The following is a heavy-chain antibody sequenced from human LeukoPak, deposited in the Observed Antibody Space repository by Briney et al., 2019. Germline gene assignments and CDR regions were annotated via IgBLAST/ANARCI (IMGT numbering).Heavy chain of an antibody. D-gene: IGHD2-8*01. J-gene: IGHJ6*02. V-gene: IGHV3-15*01. CDR3: TTVCSDGVCYRGGNYHYYGMDV. Sequence: PGGSLRLFCAASGFTFSNAWLSWVRQAPGKGLEWVGRIKSKTDGGTTDYAAPVKGRFTISRDDAKNTLYLEMNSLKTEDTAVYYCTTVCSDGVCYRGGNYHYYGMDVWGQGTTVTVSS. CDR2: IKSKTDGGTT. CDR1: GFTFSNAW.